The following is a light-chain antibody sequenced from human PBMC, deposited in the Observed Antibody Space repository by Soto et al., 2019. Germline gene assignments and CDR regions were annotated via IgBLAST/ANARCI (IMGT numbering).Light chain of an antibody. V-gene: IGKV3-15*01. J-gene: IGKJ1*01. CDR2: GAS. CDR1: QSVSSN. Sequence: EIVMTQSPATLSVSPGERATLSCRASQSVSSNLAWYQQKPGQAPRLLIYGASARATGIPARFSGSGSETEFTLTISSLQSGDFAVYYCQQYNNWPRTFGQGTKVEIK. CDR3: QQYNNWPRT.